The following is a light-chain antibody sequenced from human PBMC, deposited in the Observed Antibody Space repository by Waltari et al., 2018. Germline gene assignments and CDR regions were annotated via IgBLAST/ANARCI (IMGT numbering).Light chain of an antibody. J-gene: IGLJ2*01. CDR2: DVS. CDR1: SRDVGGYNY. V-gene: IGLV2-14*03. Sequence: QSALTQPASVSGSPGQSITISCTGTSRDVGGYNYVSWYQQYPGKAPKLIIYDVSNRPSGVSNRFSGSKSGTTASLTISGLQAEDEADYYCCSYTTSTTLDVVFGGGTKVTVL. CDR3: CSYTTSTTLDVV.